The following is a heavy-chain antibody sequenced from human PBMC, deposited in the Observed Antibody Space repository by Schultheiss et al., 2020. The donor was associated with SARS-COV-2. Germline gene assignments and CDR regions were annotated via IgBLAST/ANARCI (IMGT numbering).Heavy chain of an antibody. D-gene: IGHD3-10*01. J-gene: IGHJ6*02. Sequence: SETLSLTCTVSGGSISSYYWSWIRQHPGKGLEWIGYIYYSGSTNYNPSLKSRVTISVDTSRNQFSLRLSSVTAADTAVYYCARDYSGSGSFWFGLDVWGQGTTVTVSS. CDR3: ARDYSGSGSFWFGLDV. CDR2: IYYSGST. CDR1: GGSISSYY. V-gene: IGHV4-59*12.